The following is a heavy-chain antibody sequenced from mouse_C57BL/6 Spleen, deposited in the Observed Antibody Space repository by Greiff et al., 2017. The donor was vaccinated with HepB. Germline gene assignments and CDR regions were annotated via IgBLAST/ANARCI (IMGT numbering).Heavy chain of an antibody. V-gene: IGHV1-53*01. D-gene: IGHD1-1*01. CDR3: ARSGYYGSGKTWFAY. J-gene: IGHJ3*01. CDR2: INPSNGGT. CDR1: GYTFTSYW. Sequence: QVQLQQPGTELVKPGASVKLSCKASGYTFTSYWMHWVKQRPGQGLEWIGNINPSNGGTNYNEKFKSKATLTVDKSSSTAYMQLSSLTSEDSAVYYCARSGYYGSGKTWFAYWGQGTLVTVSA.